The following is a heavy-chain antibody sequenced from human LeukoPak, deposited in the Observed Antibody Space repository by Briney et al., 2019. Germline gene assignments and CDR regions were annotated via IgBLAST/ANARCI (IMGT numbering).Heavy chain of an antibody. CDR1: GASISSYY. V-gene: IGHV4-4*07. CDR2: IHASGNT. Sequence: PSETLSLTCTVSGASISSYYWTWIRQPAGKGLEYLGRIHASGNTYYNPSLNSRVAISIDTSKNQFSLKVSSVAAADTAVYYCARDLGYGYYFYYYLDVWGKGTTVTVSS. D-gene: IGHD5-18*01. CDR3: ARDLGYGYYFYYYLDV. J-gene: IGHJ6*03.